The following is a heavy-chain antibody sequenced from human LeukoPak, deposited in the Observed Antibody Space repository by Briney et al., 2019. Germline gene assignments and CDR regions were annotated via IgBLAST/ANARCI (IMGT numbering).Heavy chain of an antibody. V-gene: IGHV3-30*18. CDR1: GFTFSSYG. J-gene: IGHJ5*02. CDR2: ISYDGSNK. D-gene: IGHD3-3*01. CDR3: AKDSYDFWSGGFDP. Sequence: GGSLRLSCAASGFTFSSYGMHWVRQAPGKGLEWVAVISYDGSNKYYADSVKGRFTISRDNSKNTLYLQTNSLRAEDTAVYYCAKDSYDFWSGGFDPWGQGTLVTVSS.